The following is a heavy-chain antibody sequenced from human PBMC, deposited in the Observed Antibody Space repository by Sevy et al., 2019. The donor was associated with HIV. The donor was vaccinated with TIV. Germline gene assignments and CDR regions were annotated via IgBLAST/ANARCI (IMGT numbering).Heavy chain of an antibody. CDR3: AREYCSGGSCSDYYYYYMDV. D-gene: IGHD2-15*01. CDR2: ISSSSSSI. CDR1: GFTFSSYS. V-gene: IGHV3-21*01. J-gene: IGHJ6*03. Sequence: GGSLRLSCAASGFTFSSYSMNWVRQAPGKGLEWVSSISSSSSSIYYADSVKGRFTISRDNAKNSLYLQMNSLRAEDTAVYYCAREYCSGGSCSDYYYYYMDVWGKGTTVTVSS.